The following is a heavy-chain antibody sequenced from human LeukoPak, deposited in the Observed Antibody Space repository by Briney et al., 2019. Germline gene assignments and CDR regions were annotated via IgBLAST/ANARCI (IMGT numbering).Heavy chain of an antibody. D-gene: IGHD1-26*01. CDR3: ARLYEFSGSYWFDP. Sequence: GRSLRLSCAASGFTFSSYAMHWVRQAPGTGLEWVAVISYDGSNNYYADSVKGRFTISRDNSKNTLYLQMNSLRAEDTAVYYCARLYEFSGSYWFDPWGQGTLVTVSS. V-gene: IGHV3-30*04. J-gene: IGHJ5*02. CDR2: ISYDGSNN. CDR1: GFTFSSYA.